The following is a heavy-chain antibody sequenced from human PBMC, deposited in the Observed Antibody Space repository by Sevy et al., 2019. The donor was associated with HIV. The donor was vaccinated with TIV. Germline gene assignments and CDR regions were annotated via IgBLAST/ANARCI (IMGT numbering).Heavy chain of an antibody. CDR2: IIIYESEDT. CDR3: AREEVSGMDV. J-gene: IGHJ6*02. CDR1: GDSVRSHS. V-gene: IGHV4-59*02. Sequence: SETLSLTCTVSGDSVRSHSWCWIRQPPGKGLEWIGNIIIYESEDTKYNPSFNSRVTISVDTSKNHVSLKLRSVTAADTAVYYCAREEVSGMDVWGQGTTVTVSS.